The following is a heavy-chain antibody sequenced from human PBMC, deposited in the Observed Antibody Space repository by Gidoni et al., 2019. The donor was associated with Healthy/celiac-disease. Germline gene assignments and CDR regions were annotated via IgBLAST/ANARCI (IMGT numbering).Heavy chain of an antibody. Sequence: QVQLQQWGAGLLKPSETLSLTCAGDGGSFSGYYWSWIRQPPGKGLERIGEIIHSGSTNDNPSLKSRVTISVDTSKNQFSLKLSSVTAADTAVYYCARARRRGYFDLWGRGTLVTVSS. CDR2: IIHSGST. CDR3: ARARRRGYFDL. J-gene: IGHJ2*01. V-gene: IGHV4-34*12. CDR1: GGSFSGYY.